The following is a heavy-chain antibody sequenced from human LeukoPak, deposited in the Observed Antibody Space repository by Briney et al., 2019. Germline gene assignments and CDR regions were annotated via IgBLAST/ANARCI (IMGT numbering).Heavy chain of an antibody. D-gene: IGHD5-24*01. CDR3: ARGYGDGYPSPPDY. CDR1: GGSFSGYY. V-gene: IGHV4-34*01. CDR2: INHSGST. Sequence: SETLSLTCAVYGGSFSGYYWSWIRQPPGKGLEWIGEINHSGSTNYNPSLKSRVTISVDTSKNQFSLKLSSVTAADTAVYYCARGYGDGYPSPPDYWGQGTLVTVSS. J-gene: IGHJ4*02.